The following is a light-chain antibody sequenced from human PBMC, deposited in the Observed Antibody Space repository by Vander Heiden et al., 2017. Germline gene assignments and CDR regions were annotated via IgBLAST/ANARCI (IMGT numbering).Light chain of an antibody. CDR1: QSVNSN. V-gene: IGKV1-39*01. CDR2: AAS. J-gene: IGKJ2*01. CDR3: QQSYSTPFT. Sequence: DIQMTQSPSSLSASVGDSVTITCRASQSVNSNLNWYQQKPGKAPNLLIYAASFLQSGVASRFSGRVSGTDFALTISNLQPEDFATYFCQQSYSTPFTFGQGTMLEIK.